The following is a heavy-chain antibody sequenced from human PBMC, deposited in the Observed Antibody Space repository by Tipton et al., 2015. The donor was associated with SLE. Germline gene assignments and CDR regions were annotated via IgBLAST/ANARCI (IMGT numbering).Heavy chain of an antibody. CDR3: ARVGIVAD. CDR1: GGSFSGYY. D-gene: IGHD2-2*03. CDR2: INHSGST. J-gene: IGHJ4*02. V-gene: IGHV4-34*01. Sequence: TLSLTCAVYGGSFSGYYWGWIRQPPGKGLEWIGEINHSGSTNYNPSLKSRVTISVDTSKNQFSLKLSSVTAADTAVYYCARVGIVADWGQGTLVTVSS.